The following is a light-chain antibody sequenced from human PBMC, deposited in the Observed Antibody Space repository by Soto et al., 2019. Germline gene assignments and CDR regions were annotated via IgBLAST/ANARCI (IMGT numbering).Light chain of an antibody. CDR1: QSLSGNS. Sequence: EIVLTQSPGTLSLSPGEGAALSCRASQSLSGNSLAWYQHQPGQAPRLLIYGAFSKATGIPDRFNGSGSGTEFTLTISRLEPEDFAVYYCQQHSSSPLTFGGGTKVDIK. V-gene: IGKV3-20*01. CDR3: QQHSSSPLT. J-gene: IGKJ4*01. CDR2: GAF.